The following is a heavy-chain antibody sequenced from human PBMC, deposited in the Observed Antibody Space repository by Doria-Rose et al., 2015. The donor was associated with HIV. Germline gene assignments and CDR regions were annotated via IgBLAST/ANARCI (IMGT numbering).Heavy chain of an antibody. CDR1: GASVSSRGYY. CDR3: ARMGSYRELDY. D-gene: IGHD3-16*01. V-gene: IGHV4-31*03. CDR2: TYYTGTS. J-gene: IGHJ4*02. Sequence: QVPLLESGPGLVKPSETLSLTCSVSGASVSSRGYYWNWIRQVPGKGLESLGYTYYTGTSDYSPSLKSRLNMAVDTSKNQFSLKLSFVTVADTAVYYCARMGSYRELDYWGQGALVIVSA.